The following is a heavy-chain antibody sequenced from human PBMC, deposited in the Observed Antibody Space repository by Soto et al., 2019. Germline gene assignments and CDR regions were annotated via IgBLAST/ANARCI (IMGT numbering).Heavy chain of an antibody. CDR2: IYYSGST. CDR1: GGSISSNNYY. V-gene: IGHV4-39*01. J-gene: IGHJ4*02. Sequence: QLQLQESGPGLVKPSETLSLTCTVSGGSISSNNYYWGWIRQPPGKGLEWIGSIYYSGSTYYNPSLKSRVTVYVDTSKNQFSLKLSSVTAADTAVYYCARTYYYDSSGYSPYFDYWGQGTLVTVSS. CDR3: ARTYYYDSSGYSPYFDY. D-gene: IGHD3-22*01.